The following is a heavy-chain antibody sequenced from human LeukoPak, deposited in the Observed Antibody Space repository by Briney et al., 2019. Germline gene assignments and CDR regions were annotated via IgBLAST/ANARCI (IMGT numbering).Heavy chain of an antibody. J-gene: IGHJ4*02. CDR2: ITSDYST. V-gene: IGHV3-23*01. D-gene: IGHD1-26*01. CDR3: ARVRMGATYYFGS. Sequence: PGGSLRLSCAASAFTFGNYAMTWVRQAPGKGLEWVSSITSDYSTYYADSVKGRFTIFRDNSKNTLYLQMNSLRAEDTAVYYCARVRMGATYYFGSWGQGTLVTVSS. CDR1: AFTFGNYA.